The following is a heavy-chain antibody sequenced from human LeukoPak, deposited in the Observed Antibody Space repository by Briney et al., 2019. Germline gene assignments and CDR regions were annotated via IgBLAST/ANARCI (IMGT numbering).Heavy chain of an antibody. CDR1: GFTFSNYA. J-gene: IGHJ6*04. V-gene: IGHV3-23*01. CDR3: AELGITMIGGV. D-gene: IGHD3-10*02. Sequence: GGSLRLSCAASGFTFSNYAMSWVRQAPGKGLEWVSTISGGGGDTYYADSVKGRFTISRDNAKNSLYLQMNSLRAEDTAVYYCAELGITMIGGVWGKGTTVTISS. CDR2: ISGGGGDT.